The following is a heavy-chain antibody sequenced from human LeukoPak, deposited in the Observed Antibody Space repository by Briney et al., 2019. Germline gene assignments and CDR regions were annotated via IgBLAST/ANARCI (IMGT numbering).Heavy chain of an antibody. J-gene: IGHJ5*02. D-gene: IGHD5-18*01. CDR1: GFTFSSYA. CDR3: AKDLKDTAMITWWFDH. CDR2: ISGSSGST. V-gene: IGHV3-23*01. Sequence: PGGSLRLSCAASGFTFSSYAMSWVRQAPGKGLEWVSGISGSSGSTYYADSVKGRFTISRDYSKSTLYLQMNSLRAEDTAVYYCAKDLKDTAMITWWFDHWGQGTLVTVSS.